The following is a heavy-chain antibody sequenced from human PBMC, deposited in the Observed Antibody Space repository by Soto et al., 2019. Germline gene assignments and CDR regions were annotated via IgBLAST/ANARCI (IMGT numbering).Heavy chain of an antibody. D-gene: IGHD6-13*01. J-gene: IGHJ4*02. Sequence: PGESLKISCKGSGYIFTNYWIGWVRQMPGKGLEWMGIIYPGDSDARYSPSFQGHVTISADKSISTAYLQWSSLKASDTAMYYCARLQAAAGDNDLTFDYWGQGTLVTVSS. V-gene: IGHV5-51*01. CDR2: IYPGDSDA. CDR3: ARLQAAAGDNDLTFDY. CDR1: GYIFTNYW.